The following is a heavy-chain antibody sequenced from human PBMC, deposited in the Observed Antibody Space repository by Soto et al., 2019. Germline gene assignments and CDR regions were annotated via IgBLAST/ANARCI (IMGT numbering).Heavy chain of an antibody. J-gene: IGHJ4*02. CDR3: ARDSVAEDSNPWDY. CDR2: INPSGGST. D-gene: IGHD3-22*01. CDR1: GYTFTSYY. Sequence: ASVKVSCKASGYTFTSYYMHWVRQAPGQGLEWMGIINPSGGSTSYAQKFQGRVTMTRETSTSTVYMELSSLRSADTAVYYCARDSVAEDSNPWDYWGQRTLATV. V-gene: IGHV1-46*01.